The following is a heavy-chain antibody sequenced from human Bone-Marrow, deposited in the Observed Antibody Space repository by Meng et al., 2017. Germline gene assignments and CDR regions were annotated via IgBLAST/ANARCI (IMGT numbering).Heavy chain of an antibody. CDR3: ARTPGYSYGQIDS. D-gene: IGHD5-18*01. V-gene: IGHV4-61*01. J-gene: IGHJ4*02. CDR1: GGSVYSGSYY. CDR2: IYYTGTT. Sequence: QVQLQEAGPGLVRPSETLSLTCSVSGGSVYSGSYYWSWIRHPPGKGLEWIGYIYYTGTTKYNPSLKSRVTISVDTSKNQFSLNLSSVTAADTALYYCARTPGYSYGQIDSWGQGTLVTVSS.